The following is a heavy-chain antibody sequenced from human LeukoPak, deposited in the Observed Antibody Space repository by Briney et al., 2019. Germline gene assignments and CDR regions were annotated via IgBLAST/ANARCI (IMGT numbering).Heavy chain of an antibody. CDR3: ARDHGIAVAGLDY. J-gene: IGHJ4*02. V-gene: IGHV1-69*04. D-gene: IGHD6-19*01. CDR1: GGTFSSYA. Sequence: GASVNVSCKASGGTFSSYAISWVRQAPGQGLEWMGRIIPILGIANYAQKFQGRVTITADKSTSTAYMELSSLRSEDTAVYYCARDHGIAVAGLDYWGQGTLVTVSS. CDR2: IIPILGIA.